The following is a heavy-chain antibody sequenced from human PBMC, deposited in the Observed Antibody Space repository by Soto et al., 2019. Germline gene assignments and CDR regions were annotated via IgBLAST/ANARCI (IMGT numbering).Heavy chain of an antibody. J-gene: IGHJ5*02. Sequence: SETLSLTCTVSGGSISSYYWSWIRQPPGKGLEWIGYIYYSGSTNYNPSLKSRVTISVDTSKNQFSLKLSSVTAADTAVYYCAREQYDWPGAGWFDPWGQGTLVTVSS. V-gene: IGHV4-59*01. D-gene: IGHD1-20*01. CDR2: IYYSGST. CDR1: GGSISSYY. CDR3: AREQYDWPGAGWFDP.